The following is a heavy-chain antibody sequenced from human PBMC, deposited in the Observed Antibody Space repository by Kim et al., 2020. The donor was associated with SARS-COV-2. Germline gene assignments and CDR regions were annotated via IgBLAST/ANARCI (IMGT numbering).Heavy chain of an antibody. D-gene: IGHD6-6*01. CDR3: ARIGYSSSSFDY. J-gene: IGHJ4*02. Sequence: YYVDSMTGLCTISRDNAKNSLYLQVNSLRAEDTAVYHCARIGYSSSSFDYWGQGTLVTVSS. V-gene: IGHV3-7*01.